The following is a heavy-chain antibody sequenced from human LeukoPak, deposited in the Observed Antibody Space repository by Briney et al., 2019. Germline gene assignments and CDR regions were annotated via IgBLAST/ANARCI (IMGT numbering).Heavy chain of an antibody. D-gene: IGHD3-16*01. Sequence: PSETLSLTCTVSGGSISSYYWSWIRQPPGKGLEWIGYIYYSGSTNYNPSLKSRVTISVDTSKNQFSLKLSSVTAADTAVCYCARTAVTTFGFDYWGQGTLVTVSS. V-gene: IGHV4-59*01. J-gene: IGHJ4*02. CDR1: GGSISSYY. CDR3: ARTAVTTFGFDY. CDR2: IYYSGST.